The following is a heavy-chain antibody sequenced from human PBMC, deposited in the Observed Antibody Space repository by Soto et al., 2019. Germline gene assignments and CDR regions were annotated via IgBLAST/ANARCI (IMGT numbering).Heavy chain of an antibody. Sequence: TSETLSLTCAVYCGSFRGYYWSWIRQPPGKGLEWIGEINDSGSTNYNPSLKSRVTMSVDASKNQFSLNLNSVTAADTAVYYCARTSRFDCWGQGTLVTVSS. D-gene: IGHD6-6*01. CDR3: ARTSRFDC. J-gene: IGHJ4*02. CDR1: CGSFRGYY. V-gene: IGHV4-34*01. CDR2: INDSGST.